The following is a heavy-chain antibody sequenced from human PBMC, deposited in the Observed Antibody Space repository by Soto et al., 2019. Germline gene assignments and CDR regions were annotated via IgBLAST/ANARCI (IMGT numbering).Heavy chain of an antibody. CDR1: GFTFSSYG. Sequence: QVQLVESGGGVVQPGRSLRLSCAASGFTFSSYGMHWVRQAPGKGLEWVAVIWYDGSNKYYADSVKGRFTISRDNSKNTLYLQMNSLRAEDTAVYYCARGQYSNYVFDYWGQGTLVTVSS. V-gene: IGHV3-33*01. CDR2: IWYDGSNK. J-gene: IGHJ4*02. CDR3: ARGQYSNYVFDY. D-gene: IGHD4-4*01.